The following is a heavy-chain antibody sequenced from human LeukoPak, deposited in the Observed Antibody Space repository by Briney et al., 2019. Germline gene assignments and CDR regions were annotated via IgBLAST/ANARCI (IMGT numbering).Heavy chain of an antibody. CDR2: ISAYNGNT. CDR1: GYTFTSYG. CDR3: ARFRRQWAGYFMETFDY. V-gene: IGHV1-18*01. Sequence: ASVKVSCKASGYTFTSYGISWVRQAAGQGLEWMGWISAYNGNTNYAQKLQGRVTMTTDTSTSTAYMELRSLRSDDTAVYYCARFRRQWAGYFMETFDYWGQGTLVTVSS. J-gene: IGHJ4*02. D-gene: IGHD3/OR15-3a*01.